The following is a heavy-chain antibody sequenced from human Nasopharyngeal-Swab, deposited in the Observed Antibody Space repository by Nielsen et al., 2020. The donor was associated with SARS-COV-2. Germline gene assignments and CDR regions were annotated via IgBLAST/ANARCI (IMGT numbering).Heavy chain of an antibody. CDR2: ISYDGSNK. Sequence: GESLKISCAASGFTFSSYAMHWVRQAPGKGLEWVAVISYDGSNKYYVDSVKGRFTISRDNSKNTLYLQMNSLRAEDTAVYYCARDTGSQMDVWGQGTTVTVSS. J-gene: IGHJ6*02. D-gene: IGHD1-14*01. CDR1: GFTFSSYA. CDR3: ARDTGSQMDV. V-gene: IGHV3-30-3*01.